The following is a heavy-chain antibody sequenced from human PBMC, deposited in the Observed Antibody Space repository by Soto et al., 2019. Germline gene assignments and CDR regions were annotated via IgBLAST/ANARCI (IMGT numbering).Heavy chain of an antibody. V-gene: IGHV3-53*01. CDR2: MYDSGST. Sequence: GGSLRLSCAASGFTVSSNYMSWVRQAPGKGLQWVSVMYDSGSTYYADSVRGRFTISRDNSKNTLYLQMNSLRAEDTAVYYCARDLRLGTSSYYFDYWGQGT. J-gene: IGHJ4*02. D-gene: IGHD6-6*01. CDR1: GFTVSSNY. CDR3: ARDLRLGTSSYYFDY.